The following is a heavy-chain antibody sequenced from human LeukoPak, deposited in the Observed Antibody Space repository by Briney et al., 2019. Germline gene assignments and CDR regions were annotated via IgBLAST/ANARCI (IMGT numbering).Heavy chain of an antibody. J-gene: IGHJ4*02. V-gene: IGHV3-11*01. CDR1: GFTFSDYY. Sequence: GGSLRLSCAASGFTFSDYYMSWLRQAQGQGLEWVSYISSSVSTIYYADSVRGRFTISRDNAKNSLYLQMNSLRAEDTAVYYCARDSTYDILTGYYRDYWGQGTLVTVSS. D-gene: IGHD3-9*01. CDR2: ISSSVSTI. CDR3: ARDSTYDILTGYYRDY.